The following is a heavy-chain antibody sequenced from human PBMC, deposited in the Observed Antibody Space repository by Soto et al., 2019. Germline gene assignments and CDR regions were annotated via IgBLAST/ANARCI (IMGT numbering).Heavy chain of an antibody. J-gene: IGHJ6*02. V-gene: IGHV1-18*04. D-gene: IGHD3-22*01. Sequence: APVKVSCKASGYTFTSYVISWVRQAPGQGLEWMGWISAYNGNTNYAQKLQGRVTMTTDTSTSTAYMELRSLRSDDTAVYYCARDGSRITMIVVYGMDVWGQGTTVTVSS. CDR3: ARDGSRITMIVVYGMDV. CDR2: ISAYNGNT. CDR1: GYTFTSYV.